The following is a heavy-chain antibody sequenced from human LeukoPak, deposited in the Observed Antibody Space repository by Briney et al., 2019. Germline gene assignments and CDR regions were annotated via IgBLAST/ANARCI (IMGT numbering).Heavy chain of an antibody. V-gene: IGHV3-7*01. J-gene: IGHJ4*02. Sequence: GGSLRLSCAASGFTFSSYWMSWVRQAPGKGLEWVANIKQDGSEKYYVDSVKGRFTISRDNAKNSLYLQMNCLRAEDTAVYYCAREYYYDSSGSRLGGYFDYWGQGTLVTVSS. D-gene: IGHD3-22*01. CDR2: IKQDGSEK. CDR1: GFTFSSYW. CDR3: AREYYYDSSGSRLGGYFDY.